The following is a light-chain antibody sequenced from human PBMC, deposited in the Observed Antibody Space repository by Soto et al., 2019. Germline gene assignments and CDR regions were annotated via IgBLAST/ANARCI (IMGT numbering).Light chain of an antibody. CDR2: GAS. CDR3: QHYGSSLWT. J-gene: IGKJ1*01. Sequence: EIVLTQSPGTLSLSPGERATLSCRTRQSVSRNYLAWYQQKPGQAPRLVIYGASSRATGIPDRFSGSGSGTDFTLTISRLEPEDFAVYYCQHYGSSLWTFGQGTKVEIK. CDR1: QSVSRNY. V-gene: IGKV3-20*01.